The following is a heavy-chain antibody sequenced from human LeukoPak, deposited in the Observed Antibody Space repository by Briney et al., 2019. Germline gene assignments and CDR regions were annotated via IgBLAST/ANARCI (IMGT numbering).Heavy chain of an antibody. Sequence: GGSLRLSCAASGFTFSSYWMSWVRQAPGKGLEWVANIKQDGSEKYYVDSVKGRFTISRDNAKNSLYLQMNSLRAEDTAVYYCAREVYDVDPPRWFDPWGQGTLVTVSS. CDR2: IKQDGSEK. CDR3: AREVYDVDPPRWFDP. D-gene: IGHD5/OR15-5a*01. CDR1: GFTFSSYW. J-gene: IGHJ5*02. V-gene: IGHV3-7*01.